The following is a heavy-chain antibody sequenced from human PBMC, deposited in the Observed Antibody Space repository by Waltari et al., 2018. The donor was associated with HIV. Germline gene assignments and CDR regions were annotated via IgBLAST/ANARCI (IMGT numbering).Heavy chain of an antibody. V-gene: IGHV4-34*01. CDR1: GGSFRGYY. Sequence: VQLQQWGTGLLKPSETLSLTCAVYGGSFRGYYWSWIRQSPGKGLEWIGEINHSGDTNVNPSLKSRVAISIDTSKNQFSLKLTSVTAADTAVYYCARDDAEPGDFDYWGQGTLLTVSS. J-gene: IGHJ4*02. D-gene: IGHD1-26*01. CDR3: ARDDAEPGDFDY. CDR2: INHSGDT.